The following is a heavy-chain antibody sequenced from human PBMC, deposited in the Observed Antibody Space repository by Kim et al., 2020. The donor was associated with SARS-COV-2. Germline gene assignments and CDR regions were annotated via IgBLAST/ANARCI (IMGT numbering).Heavy chain of an antibody. CDR1: GFTFSDYY. J-gene: IGHJ6*02. CDR3: ARGWVKGTTYYYGSGSYYSTPYYYYGMDV. D-gene: IGHD3-10*01. CDR2: ISSSSSYT. Sequence: GGSLRLSCAASGFTFSDYYMSWIRQAPGKGLEWVSYISSSSSYTNYADSVKGRFTISRDNAKNSLYLQMNSLRAEDTAVYYCARGWVKGTTYYYGSGSYYSTPYYYYGMDVWGQGTTVTVSS. V-gene: IGHV3-11*06.